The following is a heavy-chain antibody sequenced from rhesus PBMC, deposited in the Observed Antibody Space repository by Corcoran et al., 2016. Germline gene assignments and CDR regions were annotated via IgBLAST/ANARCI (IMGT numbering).Heavy chain of an antibody. J-gene: IGHJ5-2*02. CDR3: ARGADYYDSGYYNSLDV. CDR1: GFTFVRYA. CDR2: IIPLVGIT. Sequence: QVQLVQSGAEVKKPGASVKVSCKASGFTFVRYAIRWGRQAPGQGLEWMGVIIPLVGITTYAEKFQSRVTITADTSTSTAYMELSSLRSEDTAVYYCARGADYYDSGYYNSLDVWGRGVLVTVSS. D-gene: IGHD3-28*01. V-gene: IGHV1-198*02.